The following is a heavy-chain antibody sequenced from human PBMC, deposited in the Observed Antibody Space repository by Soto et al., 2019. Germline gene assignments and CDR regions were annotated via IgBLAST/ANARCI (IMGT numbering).Heavy chain of an antibody. J-gene: IGHJ6*02. CDR2: IKQDGSEE. Sequence: EVQLVESGGGLVQPGGSLRLSCVDSGFTFSSYWMSWVRQAPVKGLEWVGNIKQDGSEENYVDSVKGRFTISRDNAKNSMYLQMNSLRAEDTAVDYCARIAASGRGWDVWGQGTTVVVSS. V-gene: IGHV3-7*01. CDR1: GFTFSSYW. D-gene: IGHD6-13*01. CDR3: ARIAASGRGWDV.